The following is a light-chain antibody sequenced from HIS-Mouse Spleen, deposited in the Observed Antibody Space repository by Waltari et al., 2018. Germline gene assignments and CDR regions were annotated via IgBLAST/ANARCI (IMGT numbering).Light chain of an antibody. CDR2: EAS. J-gene: IGKJ4*01. CDR1: QSVSSY. V-gene: IGKV3-11*01. CDR3: QQRSNWPPT. Sequence: EIVLTQSPATLSLSPGERATLSCRASQSVSSYLAWYQQKPGQAPRRLIYEASNRATGIPARFSGSGSGTDFTLTISSLEPEDFAVYYCQQRSNWPPTFGGGTKVEIK.